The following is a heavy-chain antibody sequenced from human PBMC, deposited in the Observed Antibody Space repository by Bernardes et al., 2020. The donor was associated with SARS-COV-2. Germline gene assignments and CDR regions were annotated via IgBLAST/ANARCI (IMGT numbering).Heavy chain of an antibody. V-gene: IGHV3-23*01. CDR1: GFTFSTYA. D-gene: IGHD3-10*01. CDR3: AKELAYGTTWRDYKYYFGMDV. CDR2: ISGPGRT. J-gene: IGHJ6*02. Sequence: GGFLRLSCEASGFTFSTYAMSWVRPAPGKGLEWVSDISGPGRTYYADSVKGRFTISRDNSKNTLYLEMNSLRAEDTAVYYCAKELAYGTTWRDYKYYFGMDVWGQGTTVTVSS.